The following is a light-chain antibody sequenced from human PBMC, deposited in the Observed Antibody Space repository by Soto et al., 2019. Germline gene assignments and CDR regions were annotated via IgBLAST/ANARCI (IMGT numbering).Light chain of an antibody. V-gene: IGKV1-6*01. Sequence: AIQMPQSPSSLSASVGDRVTITCRASQGIRNDLAWYQQKPGKAPKLLIYAAYSLQSGVSSRFSGSGSGTDFTLTISSLQPEDFATYYCLQDYYYPYTLGQGTRLEI. J-gene: IGKJ5*01. CDR2: AAY. CDR1: QGIRND. CDR3: LQDYYYPYT.